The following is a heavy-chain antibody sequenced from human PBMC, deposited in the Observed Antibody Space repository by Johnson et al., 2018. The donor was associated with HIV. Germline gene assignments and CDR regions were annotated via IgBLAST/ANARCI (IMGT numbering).Heavy chain of an antibody. CDR2: IWYDGSNK. D-gene: IGHD6-13*01. CDR3: AKDWGIAAAGTDAFDI. Sequence: QVQLVESGGRVVQPGRSLRLSCAASGFTLSKHAMHWVRQAPGKGLEWVTVIWYDGSNKYYADSVKGRFTISRDNSKNTLYLQMNSLRAEDTAVYYCAKDWGIAAAGTDAFDIWGQGTMVTVSS. CDR1: GFTLSKHA. V-gene: IGHV3-33*06. J-gene: IGHJ3*02.